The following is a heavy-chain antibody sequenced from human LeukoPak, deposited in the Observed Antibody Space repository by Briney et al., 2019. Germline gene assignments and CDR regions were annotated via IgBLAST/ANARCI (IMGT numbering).Heavy chain of an antibody. Sequence: PSETLSLTCTVSGGSTSSHYWTWIRQSPVKGLEWIGDISNSGSTSYNPSLKSRVTMSIDTSKNQFSLKLSSVTAADTAVYYCGRVALVGYFSYYYMDVWGKGTTVTVSS. V-gene: IGHV4-59*11. CDR3: GRVALVGYFSYYYMDV. D-gene: IGHD2-15*01. J-gene: IGHJ6*03. CDR2: ISNSGST. CDR1: GGSTSSHY.